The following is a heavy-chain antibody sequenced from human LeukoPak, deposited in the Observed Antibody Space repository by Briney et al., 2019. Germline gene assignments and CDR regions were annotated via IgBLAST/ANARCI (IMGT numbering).Heavy chain of an antibody. D-gene: IGHD1-26*01. Sequence: GGSLRLSCAASVFTFSSYAMSWVRQAPGKGLEWVSSINSRSSHIYYADSVEGRFTISRDNAKNSLYLQMNSLRAEDTAVYYCAREWELLGDAFDIWGQGTMVTVSS. CDR2: INSRSSHI. V-gene: IGHV3-21*01. CDR3: AREWELLGDAFDI. CDR1: VFTFSSYA. J-gene: IGHJ3*02.